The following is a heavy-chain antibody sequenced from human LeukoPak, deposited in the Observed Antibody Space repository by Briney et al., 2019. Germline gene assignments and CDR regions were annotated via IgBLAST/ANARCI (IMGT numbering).Heavy chain of an antibody. CDR1: GFTFDDYA. J-gene: IGHJ4*02. CDR3: AKAIVGATRGGVDY. CDR2: ISWNSGSI. D-gene: IGHD1-26*01. Sequence: GRSLRLSCAASGFTFDDYAMHWVRQAPGKGLEWVSGISWNSGSIGYADSVKGRFTISRDNAKNSLYLQMNSLRAEDTALYYCAKAIVGATRGGVDYWGQGTLVTVSS. V-gene: IGHV3-9*01.